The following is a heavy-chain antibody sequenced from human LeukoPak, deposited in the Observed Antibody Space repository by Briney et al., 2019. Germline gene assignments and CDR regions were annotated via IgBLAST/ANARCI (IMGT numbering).Heavy chain of an antibody. CDR1: GGSISSYY. V-gene: IGHV4-59*01. J-gene: IGHJ4*02. Sequence: PSETLSLTCTVSGGSISSYYWSWIRQPPGKGLEWIGYIYYSGSTNYNPSLKSRVTISVDTSKNQFSLKLSSVTAADTAVYYCARVGLGLNYYGSGSFPYYFDYWGQGTLVTVSS. D-gene: IGHD3-10*01. CDR3: ARVGLGLNYYGSGSFPYYFDY. CDR2: IYYSGST.